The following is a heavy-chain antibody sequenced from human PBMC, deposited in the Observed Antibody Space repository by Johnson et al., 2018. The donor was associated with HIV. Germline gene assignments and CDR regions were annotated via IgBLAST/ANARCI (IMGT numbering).Heavy chain of an antibody. V-gene: IGHV3-7*05. Sequence: VQLVESGGGLVQPGGSLRLSCAASGFTVCSNYMSWVRQAPGKGLEWVANIKEDGSDKHFVDSVKGRFTISRDSSKNTLYLQMNSLRADDTAVYYCARAMETYYDYVWGSGAFDIWGQGTVVTVSS. CDR3: ARAMETYYDYVWGSGAFDI. J-gene: IGHJ3*02. D-gene: IGHD3-16*01. CDR2: IKEDGSDK. CDR1: GFTVCSNY.